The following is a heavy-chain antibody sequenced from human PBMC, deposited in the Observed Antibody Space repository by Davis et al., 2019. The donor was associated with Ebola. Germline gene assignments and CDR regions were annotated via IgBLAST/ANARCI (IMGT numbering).Heavy chain of an antibody. CDR3: ARKAAYFYSFDY. CDR2: IIPIFGIA. D-gene: IGHD3-16*01. J-gene: IGHJ4*02. V-gene: IGHV1-69*10. CDR1: GGTFSSYA. Sequence: AASVKVSCKASGGTFSSYAISWVRQAPGQGLEWMGGIIPIFGIANYAQKFQGRVTITADKSTSTAYMELSSLRSEDTAVYYCARKAAYFYSFDYWGQGTLVTVSS.